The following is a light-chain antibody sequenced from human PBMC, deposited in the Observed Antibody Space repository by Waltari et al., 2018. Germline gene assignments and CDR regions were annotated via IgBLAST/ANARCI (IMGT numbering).Light chain of an antibody. Sequence: QSVLTQPPSMSGAPGQKVTITCTGGSSTFGAGYDVQRYQQFPGTAPKLLIFGNSNRPAGVPGRFSGSRSGTSASLAIAGLQSEDEAVYYCQSFDSNLSASVFGGGTKLTVL. CDR1: SSTFGAGYD. CDR2: GNS. CDR3: QSFDSNLSASV. V-gene: IGLV1-40*01. J-gene: IGLJ3*02.